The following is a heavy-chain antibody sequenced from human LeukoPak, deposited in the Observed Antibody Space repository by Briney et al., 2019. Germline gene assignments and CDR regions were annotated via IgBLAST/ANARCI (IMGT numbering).Heavy chain of an antibody. V-gene: IGHV1-46*01. J-gene: IGHJ4*02. Sequence: ASVKVSCKASGYTFTSYYMHWVRQAPGQGLEWMGIINPSGGSTSYAQKFQGRVTMTRDTSTSTVYMELSSLRSEDTAVYYCARDNYDYGDFDYWGQGTLVTASS. D-gene: IGHD4-17*01. CDR3: ARDNYDYGDFDY. CDR1: GYTFTSYY. CDR2: INPSGGST.